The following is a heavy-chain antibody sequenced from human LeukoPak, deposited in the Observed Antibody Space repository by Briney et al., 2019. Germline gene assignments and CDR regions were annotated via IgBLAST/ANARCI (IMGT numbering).Heavy chain of an antibody. CDR1: GFSFSSYG. Sequence: PGGSLRLSCAASGFSFSSYGMHWVRQAPGKGLEWVAFIRYDGSNKYYADSVKGRFTISRDNSKNTLYLQMNSLRAEDTAVYYCARDLEGYDSSGYYYSNWFDPWGQGTLVTVSS. CDR2: IRYDGSNK. D-gene: IGHD3-22*01. V-gene: IGHV3-30*02. J-gene: IGHJ5*02. CDR3: ARDLEGYDSSGYYYSNWFDP.